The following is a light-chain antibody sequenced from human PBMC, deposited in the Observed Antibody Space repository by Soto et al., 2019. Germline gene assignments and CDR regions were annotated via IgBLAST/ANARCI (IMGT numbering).Light chain of an antibody. Sequence: DMGLTQSPYTPPLSPGERATLSCRASQSVSSNYLAWYQQKPGQAPRLLISGAPSRPTGLPARFSGGGSGTDFTLTISRREPADFAVYYFQHYSSPPLTFGGGTNVEIK. V-gene: IGKV3-20*01. CDR3: QHYSSPPLT. CDR2: GAP. J-gene: IGKJ4*01. CDR1: QSVSSNY.